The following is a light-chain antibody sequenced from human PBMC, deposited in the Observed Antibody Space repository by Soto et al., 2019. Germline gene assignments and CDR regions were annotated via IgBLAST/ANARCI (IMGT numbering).Light chain of an antibody. CDR1: QSVRSNC. V-gene: IGKV3-20*01. CDR3: QQYGSSPQT. Sequence: EIVLTQSPGTLSLSPGERATLSCRASQSVRSNCLAWYQQKTGQAPRLLIYGASSRATGIPDRFSGSGSGTDFSLTISRLEPEDFAVYYCQQYGSSPQTFGQGTKVEIK. J-gene: IGKJ1*01. CDR2: GAS.